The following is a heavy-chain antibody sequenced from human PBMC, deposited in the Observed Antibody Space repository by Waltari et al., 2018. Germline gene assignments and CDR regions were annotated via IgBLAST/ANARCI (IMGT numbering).Heavy chain of an antibody. J-gene: IGHJ4*02. Sequence: QVPLVESGGGVVRPGRSLRLACGSYGFTFSSYAKHWVPKAPGKGLEWVAVISYDGSNKYYADSVKGRFTIPRDNSKNTLYLQMNSLRAEDTAVYYWARGGGLGSCFDYWGQGTLVTVSS. CDR1: GFTFSSYA. D-gene: IGHD2-15*01. CDR3: ARGGGLGSCFDY. V-gene: IGHV3-30-3*01. CDR2: ISYDGSNK.